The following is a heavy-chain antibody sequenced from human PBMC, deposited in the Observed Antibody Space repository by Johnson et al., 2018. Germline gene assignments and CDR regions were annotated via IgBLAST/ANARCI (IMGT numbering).Heavy chain of an antibody. CDR1: GFTFSSYA. V-gene: IGHV3-23*01. CDR3: AKGDYYDNNGYYYGGYFHH. Sequence: EVQLLESGGALVQPGGSLRLSCAASGFTFSSYAMSWVRQAQGKGLEWVSGTSGSGDSTYYADSVKGRFTPSRDNSKNTLYLQMNSLRADDTAVYYCAKGDYYDNNGYYYGGYFHHWGQGTLVTVSS. J-gene: IGHJ1*01. CDR2: TSGSGDST. D-gene: IGHD3-22*01.